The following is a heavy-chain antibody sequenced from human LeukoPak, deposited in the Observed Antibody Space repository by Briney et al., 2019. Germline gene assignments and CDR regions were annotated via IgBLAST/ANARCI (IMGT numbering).Heavy chain of an antibody. CDR3: ARRAYSSSWYGDAFDI. CDR1: GSRFTSYW. Sequence: GESLKISCKGSGSRFTSYWIGWVRQLPGKGLEWMGIIYPGGSDTRYSPSFQGQVTISADKSINAAYLQWSSLKASDAAMFYCARRAYSSSWYGDAFDIWGQGTMVTVSS. V-gene: IGHV5-51*01. CDR2: IYPGGSDT. J-gene: IGHJ3*02. D-gene: IGHD6-13*01.